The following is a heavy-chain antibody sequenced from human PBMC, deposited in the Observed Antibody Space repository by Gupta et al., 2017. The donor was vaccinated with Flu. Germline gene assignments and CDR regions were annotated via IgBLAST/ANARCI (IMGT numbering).Heavy chain of an antibody. CDR2: INRSGIT. V-gene: IGHV4-59*01. CDR3: ARAANLAAAGTAKYFDYYTMEV. J-gene: IGHJ6*02. CDR1: GGSISSYY. D-gene: IGHD6-13*01. Sequence: QVQLQKSGPGLVKPSETLSLTCTVSGGSISSYYWSWIRQSPGKGPEWIGYINRSGITNYNPSRKRRVTISVDTSKNQFSLKVNSVTAADTAVYYCARAANLAAAGTAKYFDYYTMEVWGQGTTVTVSS.